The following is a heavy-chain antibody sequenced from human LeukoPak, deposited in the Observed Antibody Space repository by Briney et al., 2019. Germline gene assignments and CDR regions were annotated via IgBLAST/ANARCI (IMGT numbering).Heavy chain of an antibody. J-gene: IGHJ6*03. CDR1: RYTFTDYY. CDR2: INPNSGGT. V-gene: IGHV1-2*02. CDR3: AREKPYYYMDV. Sequence: ASVKVSCKASRYTFTDYYIHWVRQAPGQGLEWMGWINPNSGGTKYAQKFQGRVTVTRDTSTSTAYMEVSRLRSDDTAIYYCAREKPYYYMDVWGKGTTVTVSS.